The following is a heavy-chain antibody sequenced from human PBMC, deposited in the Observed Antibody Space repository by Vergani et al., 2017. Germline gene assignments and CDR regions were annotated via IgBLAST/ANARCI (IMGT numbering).Heavy chain of an antibody. CDR2: INHSGST. V-gene: IGHV4-34*01. CDR3: ARVRFLRPPYYYYYYMDV. Sequence: QVQLQQWGAGLLKPSETLSLTCAVYGGSFSGYYWSWIRQPPGKGLEWFGEINHSGSTNYNPSLKSRVTISVDTSKNQFSLKLSSVTAADTAVYYCARVRFLRPPYYYYYYMDVWGKGTTVTVSS. D-gene: IGHD3-10*01. CDR1: GGSFSGYY. J-gene: IGHJ6*03.